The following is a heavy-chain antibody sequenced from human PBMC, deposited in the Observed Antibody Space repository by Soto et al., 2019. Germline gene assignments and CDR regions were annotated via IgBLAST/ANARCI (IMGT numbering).Heavy chain of an antibody. CDR1: GGSISSYY. V-gene: IGHV4-59*01. J-gene: IGHJ4*02. D-gene: IGHD2-2*01. CDR2: IYYSGST. Sequence: QVQLQESGPGLVKPSETLSLTCTVSGGSISSYYWSWIRQPPGKGLEWIGYIYYSGSTNYNPSLKSRVTQSVDPSTNQFSLKRSSVPAADTAVYYCAIGEDRVAMPSGYWGQGTLVTVSS. CDR3: AIGEDRVAMPSGY.